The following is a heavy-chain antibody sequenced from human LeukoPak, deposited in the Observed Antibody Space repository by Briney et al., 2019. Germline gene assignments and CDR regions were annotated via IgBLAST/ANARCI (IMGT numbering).Heavy chain of an antibody. CDR2: IYHSGST. J-gene: IGHJ4*02. Sequence: SETLSLTCTVSGYSISSGYYWGWIRQPPGKGLEWIGSIYHSGSTYYNPSLKSRVTISVDTSKNQFSLKLSSVTAADTAVYYCARYCSGGSCYPSDYWGQGTLVTVSS. V-gene: IGHV4-38-2*02. CDR3: ARYCSGGSCYPSDY. CDR1: GYSISSGYY. D-gene: IGHD2-15*01.